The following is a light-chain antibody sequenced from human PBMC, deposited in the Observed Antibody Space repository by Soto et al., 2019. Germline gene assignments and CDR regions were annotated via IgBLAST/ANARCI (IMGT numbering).Light chain of an antibody. CDR1: SSDIGDYNY. CDR2: EVS. CDR3: GSYVGSKSVV. J-gene: IGLJ3*02. V-gene: IGLV2-8*01. Sequence: QSALTQPPSASGSLGQSVTISCTGTSSDIGDYNYVSWYQQHAGKAPKVMIYEVSQRPSGVPDRFSGSKSGNTASLTVSGLKAEDEADYYCGSYVGSKSVVFGGGTKLTVL.